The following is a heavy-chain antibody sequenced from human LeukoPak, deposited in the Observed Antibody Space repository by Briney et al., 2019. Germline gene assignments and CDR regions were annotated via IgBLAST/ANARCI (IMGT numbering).Heavy chain of an antibody. CDR2: IIPIFGTA. CDR3: ARRHSRYSSGWYWFDP. V-gene: IGHV1-69*13. CDR1: GGTFSSYA. J-gene: IGHJ5*02. D-gene: IGHD6-19*01. Sequence: SVKVSCTASGGTFSSYAISWVRQAPGQGLEWMGGIIPIFGTANYAQKFQGRVTITADESTSTAYLELSSLRSEDTAVYYCARRHSRYSSGWYWFDPWGQGTLVTVSS.